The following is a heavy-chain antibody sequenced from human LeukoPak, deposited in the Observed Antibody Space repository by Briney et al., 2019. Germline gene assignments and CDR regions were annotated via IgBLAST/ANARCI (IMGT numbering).Heavy chain of an antibody. J-gene: IGHJ5*02. CDR1: GYSFTGYY. Sequence: ASVKVSCKTSGYSFTGYYIHWVRQAPGQGLEWMGWINPNSGGTNYAQKFQGRVTMTRDTSISTAYRDLSRLRSDDTAVYYCASFEVGAWGQGTLVTVSS. V-gene: IGHV1-2*02. CDR2: INPNSGGT. CDR3: ASFEVGA. D-gene: IGHD3-10*01.